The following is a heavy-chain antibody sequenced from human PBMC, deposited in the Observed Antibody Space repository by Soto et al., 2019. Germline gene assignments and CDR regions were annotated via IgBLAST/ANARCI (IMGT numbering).Heavy chain of an antibody. CDR3: LSSTWLGA. CDR1: GFSLSTSGVS. D-gene: IGHD2-2*01. CDR2: IYWDDDK. Sequence: SGLTLVNPTQTLTLSCTFSGFSLSTSGVSVGWIRHPPGKALAWLAPIYWDDDKRYSPSLKSRHTITKDTSKNQVVLTMTNMDPEDTAVYFCLSSTWLGAWGQGTLVTVSS. V-gene: IGHV2-5*02. J-gene: IGHJ5*02.